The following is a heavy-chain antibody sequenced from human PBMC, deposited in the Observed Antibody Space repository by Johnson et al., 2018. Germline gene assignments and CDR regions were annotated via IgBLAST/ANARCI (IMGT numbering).Heavy chain of an antibody. V-gene: IGHV3-49*03. CDR1: GFTFGDYA. CDR3: SKRRPSILYPLADYYYYYMDV. Sequence: VQRVESGGGLVQPGRSLRLSCTASGFTFGDYAMNWIRQAPGKGLEWVGFIRSKPYGGTTEYAAAVKGRFNSSRKDYKTIAYLQMNSRRNEDTAVYYCSKRRPSILYPLADYYYYYMDVWGKGTTVTVSS. J-gene: IGHJ6*03. CDR2: IRSKPYGGTT. D-gene: IGHD2-8*01.